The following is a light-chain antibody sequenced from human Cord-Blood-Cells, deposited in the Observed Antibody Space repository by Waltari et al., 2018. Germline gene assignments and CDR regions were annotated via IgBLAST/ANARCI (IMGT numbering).Light chain of an antibody. Sequence: DIQMTQSPSSLSASVGDRVTITCRASLGISNSLAWYQQKPGKAPKLLLYAASRLERWVPSRFSGSGSGTDYTLTISSLQAEDFATYYCQQYYSTPYTFGQGTKLEIK. CDR2: AAS. V-gene: IGKV1-NL1*01. CDR3: QQYYSTPYT. CDR1: LGISNS. J-gene: IGKJ2*01.